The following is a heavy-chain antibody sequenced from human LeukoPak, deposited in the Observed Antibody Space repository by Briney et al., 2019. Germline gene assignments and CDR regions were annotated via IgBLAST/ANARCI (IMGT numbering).Heavy chain of an antibody. Sequence: SETLSLTCTVSGGSISSYYWSWIRQPPGKGLEWIGYIYTSGSTNYNPSLKSRVTISVDTSKNQFSLKLSPVTAAATAVYYCARHIPLNYDFCSGYYGRNSGGFDYWGQGTLVTVSS. V-gene: IGHV4-4*09. CDR1: GGSISSYY. CDR3: ARHIPLNYDFCSGYYGRNSGGFDY. D-gene: IGHD3-3*01. J-gene: IGHJ4*02. CDR2: IYTSGST.